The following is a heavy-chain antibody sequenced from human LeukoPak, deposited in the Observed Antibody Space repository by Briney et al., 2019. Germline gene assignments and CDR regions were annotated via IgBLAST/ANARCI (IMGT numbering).Heavy chain of an antibody. Sequence: ASVKVSCKASGYTFTGYYMHWVRQAPGQGLEWMGWINPNSGGTNYAQKLQGRVTMTRDTSISTAYMELSRLRSDDTAVYYCARGYSSGWYVDYWGQGTLVTVSS. V-gene: IGHV1-2*02. CDR2: INPNSGGT. CDR1: GYTFTGYY. D-gene: IGHD6-19*01. J-gene: IGHJ4*02. CDR3: ARGYSSGWYVDY.